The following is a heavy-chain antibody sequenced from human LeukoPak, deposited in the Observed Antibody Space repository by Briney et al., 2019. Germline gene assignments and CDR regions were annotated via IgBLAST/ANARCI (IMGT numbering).Heavy chain of an antibody. CDR3: ARSDLYGDYVWNYFDY. CDR2: ISYDGSHK. CDR1: GFTFSSYA. V-gene: IGHV3-30-3*01. D-gene: IGHD4-17*01. J-gene: IGHJ4*02. Sequence: PGRSLRLSCAASGFTFSSYAMHWVRQAPGKGLEWVAVISYDGSHKYYADSVKGRFIISRDNSKNTMYLQMNSLRAEDTAVYYCARSDLYGDYVWNYFDYWGQGTLVTVFS.